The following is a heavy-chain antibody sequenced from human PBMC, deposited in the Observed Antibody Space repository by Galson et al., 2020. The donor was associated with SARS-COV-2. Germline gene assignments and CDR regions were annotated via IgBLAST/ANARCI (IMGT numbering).Heavy chain of an antibody. CDR2: IYYSGST. CDR3: ARVVAAADPLGDYYYYMDV. Sequence: SETLSLTCTVSGGSISSYYWSWIRQPPGKGLEWIGYIYYSGSTNYNPSLKSRVTISVDTSKNQFSLKLSSVTAADTAVYYCARVVAAADPLGDYYYYMDVWGKGTTVTVSS. CDR1: GGSISSYY. J-gene: IGHJ6*03. D-gene: IGHD6-13*01. V-gene: IGHV4-59*01.